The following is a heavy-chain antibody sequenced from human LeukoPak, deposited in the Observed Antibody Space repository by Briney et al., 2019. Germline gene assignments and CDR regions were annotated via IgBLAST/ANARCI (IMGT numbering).Heavy chain of an antibody. Sequence: SQTLSLTCDISGDSVSSNSVAWNWIRQSPSRGLEWLGRTYYRSKWHKDYAVSVKGRITINPDTSKNQFSLQLSSVTAADTAVYYCASMRMVRGVIITHYYYYYMDVWGKGTTVTISS. CDR1: GDSVSSNSVA. V-gene: IGHV6-1*01. CDR2: TYYRSKWHK. J-gene: IGHJ6*03. D-gene: IGHD3-10*01. CDR3: ASMRMVRGVIITHYYYYYMDV.